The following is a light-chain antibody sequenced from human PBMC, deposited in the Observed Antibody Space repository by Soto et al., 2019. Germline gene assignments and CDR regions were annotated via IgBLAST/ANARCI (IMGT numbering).Light chain of an antibody. CDR2: AAS. CDR3: DPGYNPPP. J-gene: IGKJ5*01. V-gene: IGKV1-39*01. CDR1: QSISSY. Sequence: RMIKSPTSLSASVRDRVTFTCRASQSISSYLNWYQQKPGKAPKVLIYAASSLQSGVPSRFSGSGSGTDFTLSISSLPAEDFATYCCDPGYNPPPFGQGTRLEV.